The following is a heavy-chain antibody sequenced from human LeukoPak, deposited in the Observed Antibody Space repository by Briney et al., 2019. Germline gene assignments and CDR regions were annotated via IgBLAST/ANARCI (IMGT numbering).Heavy chain of an antibody. Sequence: ASVKVSCKASGYTFTSYGINWVRQTPGQGLEWMGWIRTCNGNTNYAQKLQGRDTMTTDTSTRTAYMVLRSLRSDDTAVYYCARGPGGRSGFHPLEDHYYYYYMDVWGKGTTVTVSS. CDR2: IRTCNGNT. J-gene: IGHJ6*03. D-gene: IGHD3-22*01. CDR1: GYTFTSYG. CDR3: ARGPGGRSGFHPLEDHYYYYYMDV. V-gene: IGHV1-18*01.